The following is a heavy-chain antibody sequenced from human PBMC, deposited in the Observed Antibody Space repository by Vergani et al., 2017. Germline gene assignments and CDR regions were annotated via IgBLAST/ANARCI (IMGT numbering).Heavy chain of an antibody. Sequence: QLQLQESDPGLVKPSETLSLTCTVPGGSIRSTFYYWGWTRQPPGKGLERIGTIYYSGSTYYNPSLKSRVTISVDTSKNQFSLKLNSVTAADTAVYYCARHKEQLVPGNYYYYYYMDVWGKGTTVTVSS. CDR2: IYYSGST. D-gene: IGHD6-13*01. J-gene: IGHJ6*03. V-gene: IGHV4-39*01. CDR1: GGSIRSTFYY. CDR3: ARHKEQLVPGNYYYYYYMDV.